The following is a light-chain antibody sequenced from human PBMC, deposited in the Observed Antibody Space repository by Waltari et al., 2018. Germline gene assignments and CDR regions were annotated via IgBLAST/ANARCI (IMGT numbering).Light chain of an antibody. CDR1: QRVASNY. V-gene: IGKV3-20*01. CDR2: ATS. Sequence: PGERATLSCRASQRVASNYLAWYQQKPGQAPRLLIYATSTRATGTPDRFSGSGSGTDFILTLSRLEPEDFAVYFCQQYGTSHWTFGQGTRVEFK. J-gene: IGKJ1*01. CDR3: QQYGTSHWT.